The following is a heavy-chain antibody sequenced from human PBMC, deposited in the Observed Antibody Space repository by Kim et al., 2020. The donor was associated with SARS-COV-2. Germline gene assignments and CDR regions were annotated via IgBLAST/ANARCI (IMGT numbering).Heavy chain of an antibody. V-gene: IGHV4-31*02. Sequence: YYNPSLKSRVTISVDTSKNQFSLKLSSVTAADTAVYYCARFEGDRYYFDYWGQGTLVTVSS. D-gene: IGHD2-21*02. CDR3: ARFEGDRYYFDY. J-gene: IGHJ4*02.